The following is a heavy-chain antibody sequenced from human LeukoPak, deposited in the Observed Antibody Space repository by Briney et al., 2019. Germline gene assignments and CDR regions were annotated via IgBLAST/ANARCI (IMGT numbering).Heavy chain of an antibody. CDR1: GFTFDNYA. CDR3: ARDSDYGDYGPTYNWFDP. Sequence: GGSLRLSCAASGFTFDNYAMHWVRLAPGKGLEWVSLISGDGSDTNYADSVKGRFTISRDNAKNSLYLQMNSLRAEDTAVYYCARDSDYGDYGPTYNWFDPWGQGTLVTVSS. J-gene: IGHJ5*02. V-gene: IGHV3-43*02. D-gene: IGHD4-17*01. CDR2: ISGDGSDT.